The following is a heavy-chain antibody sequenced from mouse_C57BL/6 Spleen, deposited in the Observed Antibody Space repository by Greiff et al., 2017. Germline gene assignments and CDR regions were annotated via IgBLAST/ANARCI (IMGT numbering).Heavy chain of an antibody. CDR1: GFTFTDYY. CDR3: ARYSSWGDY. J-gene: IGHJ4*01. V-gene: IGHV7-3*01. Sequence: EVQVVESGGGLVQPGGSLSLSCAASGFTFTDYYMSWVRQPPGKALEWLGFIRNKANGHTTEYSASVKGRFTISRDNSQSILYLQMNALRAEDSATYYCARYSSWGDYWGQGTSVTVSS. CDR2: IRNKANGHTT.